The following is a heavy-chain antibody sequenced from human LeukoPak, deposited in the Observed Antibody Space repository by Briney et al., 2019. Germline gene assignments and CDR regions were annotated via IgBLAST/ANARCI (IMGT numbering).Heavy chain of an antibody. J-gene: IGHJ6*03. CDR2: INWNGGSI. CDR3: AKAASKRTDYGDYAFYYYMDV. D-gene: IGHD4-17*01. CDR1: GFTFDDYG. V-gene: IGHV3-20*04. Sequence: PGGSLRLSCAASGFTFDDYGMSWVRQAPGKGLEWVSGINWNGGSIGYVDSVKGRFTISRDDSKNTLYLQMNSLRAEDTAVYYCAKAASKRTDYGDYAFYYYMDVRGKGTTVTISS.